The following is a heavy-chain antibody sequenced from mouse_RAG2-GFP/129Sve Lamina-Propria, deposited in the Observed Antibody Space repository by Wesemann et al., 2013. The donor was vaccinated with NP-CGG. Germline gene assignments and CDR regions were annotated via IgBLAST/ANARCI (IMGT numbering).Heavy chain of an antibody. CDR1: GFTFSNYW. Sequence: EVKLEESGGGLVQPGGSMKLSCVASGFTFSNYWMNWVRQSPEKGLEWVAQIRLKSDNYATHYAESVKGRFTISRDDSKSSVYLQMNNLRAEDTGIYYCTGSTLWYFDVWGTGTTVTVSS. CDR3: TGSTLWYFDV. J-gene: IGHJ1*03. CDR2: IRLKSDNYAT. V-gene: IGHV6-3*01.